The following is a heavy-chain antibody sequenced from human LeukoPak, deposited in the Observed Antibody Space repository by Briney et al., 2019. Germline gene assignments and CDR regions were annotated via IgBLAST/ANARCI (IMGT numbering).Heavy chain of an antibody. CDR3: AKGVYYGDY. J-gene: IGHJ4*02. CDR2: ISRSGGTT. CDR1: GFTFNNYA. V-gene: IGHV3-23*01. Sequence: PGGSLRLSCEASGFTFNNYAMTWVRQAPGKGLEWVSAISRSGGTTYYADSVKGRFTISRDSSKNTLHLQMNSLRVEDTAIYFCAKGVYYGDYWGQGTLVTVSS.